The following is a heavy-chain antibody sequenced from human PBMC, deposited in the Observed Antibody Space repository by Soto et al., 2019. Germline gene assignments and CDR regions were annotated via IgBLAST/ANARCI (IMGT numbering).Heavy chain of an antibody. CDR2: IYYSGST. CDR3: ARGYPLAAAGLSYFQH. CDR1: GGSISSYY. V-gene: IGHV4-59*01. D-gene: IGHD6-13*01. Sequence: SETLSLTCTVSGGSISSYYWSWIRQPPGKGLEWIGYIYYSGSTNYNPSLKSRVTISVDTSKNQFSLKLSSVTAADTAVYYCARGYPLAAAGLSYFQHWGQGTLVTVSS. J-gene: IGHJ1*01.